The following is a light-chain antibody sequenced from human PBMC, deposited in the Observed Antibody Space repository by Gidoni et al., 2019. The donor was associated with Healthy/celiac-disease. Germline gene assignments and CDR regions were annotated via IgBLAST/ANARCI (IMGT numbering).Light chain of an antibody. CDR1: QSVSSN. V-gene: IGKV3-15*01. Sequence: EIVMTQSPATLSVSPGERATLSCRASQSVSSNLAWYQQKPGQAPRLLIYGASPRATGIPARFSGSGSGTEFTRTISSLQSEDFAVYYCQQYNNWPLYTFGQGTKLEIK. CDR2: GAS. CDR3: QQYNNWPLYT. J-gene: IGKJ2*01.